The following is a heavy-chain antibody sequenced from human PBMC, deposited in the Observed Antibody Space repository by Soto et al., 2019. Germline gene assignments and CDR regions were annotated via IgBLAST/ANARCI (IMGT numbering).Heavy chain of an antibody. CDR1: GFTFSSYA. J-gene: IGHJ4*02. CDR2: ISYDGSNK. V-gene: IGHV3-30-3*01. Sequence: QVQLVESGGGVVQPGRSLRLSCAASGFTFSSYAMHWVRQAPGKGLEWVAVISYDGSNKYYADSVKGRFTISRDNSMNSLYLQMNSLRAHDTAVYYCARGADYWGQGTLVTVSS. CDR3: ARGADY.